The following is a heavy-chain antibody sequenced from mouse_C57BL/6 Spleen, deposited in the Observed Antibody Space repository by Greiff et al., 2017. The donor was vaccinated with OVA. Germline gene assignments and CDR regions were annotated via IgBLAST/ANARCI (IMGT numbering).Heavy chain of an antibody. D-gene: IGHD1-1*01. J-gene: IGHJ2*01. Sequence: QVQLQQPGAELARPGTSVKLSCKASGYTFTSYWMHWVKQRPGQGLEWIGVIDPSDSYTNYNQKFKGKATLTVDTSSSTAYMQLSSLTSEDSAVYYCARRANYYGDYFDYWGQGTTLTVSS. CDR2: IDPSDSYT. V-gene: IGHV1-59*01. CDR3: ARRANYYGDYFDY. CDR1: GYTFTSYW.